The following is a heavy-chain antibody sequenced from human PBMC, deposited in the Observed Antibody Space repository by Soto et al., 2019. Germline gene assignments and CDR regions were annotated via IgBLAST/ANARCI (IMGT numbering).Heavy chain of an antibody. V-gene: IGHV4-34*01. D-gene: IGHD2-2*01. J-gene: IGHJ4*02. CDR1: GGSFSGYY. CDR3: ARGQYHYHPLLY. CDR2: INHSGST. Sequence: SETLSLTCAVYGGSFSGYYWSWIRQPPGKGLEWIGEINHSGSTNYNPSLKSRVTISVDTSKNQFSLKLSSVTAADTAVYYCARGQYHYHPLLYWGQGTLVTVSS.